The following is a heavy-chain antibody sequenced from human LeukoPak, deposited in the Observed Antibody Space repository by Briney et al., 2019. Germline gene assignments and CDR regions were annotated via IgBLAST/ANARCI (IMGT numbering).Heavy chain of an antibody. Sequence: PGGSLRLSCAASGFTFSSNWMSWVRQAPGKGLEWVANIRQDGSDKYYMGSVKGRFTISRDNAKNSLSLQMNSLRVEDTAVYYCARDRDCGDGGCYPHFDYWGQGVRVTVSS. J-gene: IGHJ4*02. D-gene: IGHD2-15*01. CDR3: ARDRDCGDGGCYPHFDY. V-gene: IGHV3-7*01. CDR1: GFTFSSNW. CDR2: IRQDGSDK.